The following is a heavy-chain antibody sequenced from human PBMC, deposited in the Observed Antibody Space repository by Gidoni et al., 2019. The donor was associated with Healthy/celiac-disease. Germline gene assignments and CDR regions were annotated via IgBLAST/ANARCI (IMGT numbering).Heavy chain of an antibody. J-gene: IGHJ4*02. CDR3: AKDGRLQQADY. V-gene: IGHV3-23*01. CDR2: IRGSGGST. D-gene: IGHD6-13*01. Sequence: EVQLLVSGGGLVQPGGSLRLSCAASGFTFSSYAMSWVGQAPGKGLGWVSAIRGSGGSTYYADSVKGRFTISRDNSKNTLYLQMNSLRAEDTAVYYCAKDGRLQQADYWGQGTLVTVSS. CDR1: GFTFSSYA.